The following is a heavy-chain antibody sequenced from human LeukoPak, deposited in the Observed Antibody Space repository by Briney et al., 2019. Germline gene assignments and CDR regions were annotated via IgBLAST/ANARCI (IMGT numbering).Heavy chain of an antibody. J-gene: IGHJ5*02. CDR1: GYTFTCYY. CDR3: ARTSINPQWLASTNWFDP. CDR2: INPNGGGT. V-gene: IGHV1-2*06. Sequence: GASVKVSCTASGYTFTCYYMHWVRQAPGQGLEWMGRINPNGGGTNYAQKFQVRVTITRDTANSTAYMELSRLRSDDTAVYYCARTSINPQWLASTNWFDPWGQGTLVTVSS. D-gene: IGHD6-19*01.